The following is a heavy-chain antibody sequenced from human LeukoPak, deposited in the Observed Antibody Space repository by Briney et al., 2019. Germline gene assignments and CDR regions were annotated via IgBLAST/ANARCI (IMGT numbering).Heavy chain of an antibody. J-gene: IGHJ6*02. CDR2: ISSDGGST. V-gene: IGHV3-64*01. Sequence: GRSLRLSCTASGFTFGDYAMSWVRQAPGKGLEYVSAISSDGGSTYYANSVKGRFTISRDNSKNTLYLQMGSLRAEDMAVYYCVNYGMDVWGQGTTVTVSS. CDR3: VNYGMDV. CDR1: GFTFGDYA.